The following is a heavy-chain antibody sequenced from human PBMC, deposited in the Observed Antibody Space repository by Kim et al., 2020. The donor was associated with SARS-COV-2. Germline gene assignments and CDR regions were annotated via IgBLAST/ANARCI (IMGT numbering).Heavy chain of an antibody. Sequence: SETLSLTCAVYGGSFSGYYWSWIRQPPGKGLEWIGEINHSGSTNYNPFLKSRVTISVDTSKNQFSLKLSSVTAADTAVYYCARGRSGLTMVRGVIVPYYYYGMDVWGQGTTVTVSS. CDR1: GGSFSGYY. CDR2: INHSGST. J-gene: IGHJ6*02. D-gene: IGHD3-10*01. CDR3: ARGRSGLTMVRGVIVPYYYYGMDV. V-gene: IGHV4-34*01.